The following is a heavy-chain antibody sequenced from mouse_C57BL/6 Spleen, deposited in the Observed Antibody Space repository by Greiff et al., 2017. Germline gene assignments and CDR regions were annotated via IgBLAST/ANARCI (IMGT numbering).Heavy chain of an antibody. Sequence: QVQLQQPGPELVKPGASVKLSCKASGYAFSSYWMNWVKQRPGQGLEWIGGIYPADGDTNYNGKFKGKATLTVDKSSSTAYMQLSSLTSEDSAVYFCAKSNDCYCYFDYWGPGTTLTVSS. J-gene: IGHJ2*01. CDR1: GYAFSSYW. CDR3: AKSNDCYCYFDY. D-gene: IGHD2-3*01. CDR2: IYPADGDT. V-gene: IGHV1-82*01.